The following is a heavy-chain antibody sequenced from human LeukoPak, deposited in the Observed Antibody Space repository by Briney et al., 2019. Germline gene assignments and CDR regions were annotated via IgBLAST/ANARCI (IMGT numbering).Heavy chain of an antibody. J-gene: IGHJ4*02. D-gene: IGHD3-22*01. Sequence: SVKVSCKASGGTFSSYAISWVRQAPGQGLEWMGRIIPILGIANYAQKFQGRVTITADKSTSTAYMELSSLRSEDTAVYYCARETAPRYYYDSSGYYNPLDYWGQGTLVTVSS. V-gene: IGHV1-69*04. CDR3: ARETAPRYYYDSSGYYNPLDY. CDR2: IIPILGIA. CDR1: GGTFSSYA.